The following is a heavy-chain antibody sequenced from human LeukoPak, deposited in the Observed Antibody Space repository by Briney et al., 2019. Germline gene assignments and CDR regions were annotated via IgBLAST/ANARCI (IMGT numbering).Heavy chain of an antibody. D-gene: IGHD6-19*01. J-gene: IGHJ4*02. CDR2: ISGSGGSS. V-gene: IGHV3-23*01. CDR1: GFTFSSHA. CDR3: AKTEQWLDFDY. Sequence: PGGSLRLSCAASGFTFSSHAMSWVRQAPGKGLEWVSGISGSGGSSYYADSVKGRFTISRDNSKNTLYLQMNSLRAEDTAVYYCAKTEQWLDFDYWGQGTLVTVSS.